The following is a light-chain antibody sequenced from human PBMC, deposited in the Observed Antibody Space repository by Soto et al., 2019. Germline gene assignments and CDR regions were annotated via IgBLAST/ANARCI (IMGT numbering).Light chain of an antibody. CDR2: KAS. CDR3: QQYNTYSWT. Sequence: DIQMHQSPSTLSASVGARVTITCRASKSISGWLAWYQQKPGKAPTLLIYKASSLDSGVPSRLRGSGSGTEFALTLSSLQPDDFAAYYCQQYNTYSWTFGQGTKVEGK. V-gene: IGKV1-5*03. CDR1: KSISGW. J-gene: IGKJ1*01.